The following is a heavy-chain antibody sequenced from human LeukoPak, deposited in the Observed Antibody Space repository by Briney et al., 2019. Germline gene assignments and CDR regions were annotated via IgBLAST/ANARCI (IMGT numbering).Heavy chain of an antibody. CDR2: IYYSGST. D-gene: IGHD2-2*01. CDR3: ARDSVVVVPAAPQYYFDY. CDR1: GGSISSYY. V-gene: IGHV4-59*01. J-gene: IGHJ4*02. Sequence: SETLSLTCTVSGGSISSYYWSWIRQPPGKGLEWIGYIYYSGSTNYNPSLKSRVTISVDTSKNQFSLKLSSVTAADTAVYYCARDSVVVVPAAPQYYFDYWGQGTLVTVSS.